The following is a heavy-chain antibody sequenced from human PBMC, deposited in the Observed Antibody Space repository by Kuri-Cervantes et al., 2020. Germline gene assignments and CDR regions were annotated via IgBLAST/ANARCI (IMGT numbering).Heavy chain of an antibody. Sequence: ASVKVSCKASGYTFTSYAMHWVRQAPGQRLEWMGWSNAGNGNTKYSQEFQGRVTMTTDTSTSTAYMELRSLRSDDTAVYYCARDQGLLWFGEFASPDGYWGQGTLVTVSS. CDR3: ARDQGLLWFGEFASPDGY. V-gene: IGHV1-3*02. CDR2: SNAGNGNT. J-gene: IGHJ4*02. CDR1: GYTFTSYA. D-gene: IGHD3-10*01.